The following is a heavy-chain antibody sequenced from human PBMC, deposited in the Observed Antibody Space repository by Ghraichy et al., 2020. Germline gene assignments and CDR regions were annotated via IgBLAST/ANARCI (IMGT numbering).Heavy chain of an antibody. D-gene: IGHD6-19*01. CDR1: GFTFSSYA. CDR2: ISGSGGST. J-gene: IGHJ4*02. Sequence: GESLNISCAASGFTFSSYAMSWVRQAPGKGLEWVSAISGSGGSTYYADSVKGRFTISRDNSKNTLYLQMNSLRAEDTAVYYCAKDRWYSSGGRYYFDYWGQGTLVTVSS. CDR3: AKDRWYSSGGRYYFDY. V-gene: IGHV3-23*01.